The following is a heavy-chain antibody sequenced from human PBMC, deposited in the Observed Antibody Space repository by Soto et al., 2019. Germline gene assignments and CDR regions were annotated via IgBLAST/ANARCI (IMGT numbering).Heavy chain of an antibody. CDR3: ARDGGVIGVSTWFDP. D-gene: IGHD2-8*02. J-gene: IGHJ5*02. V-gene: IGHV4-39*07. CDR1: GGSIISDSYC. Sequence: PSETLSLTCTVSGGSIISDSYCWGWIRQSPEKGFEWIASISHSGSTYYSPSLKSRVTISVDRSKNQFSLKLTSVTAADTAVYYCARDGGVIGVSTWFDPWGQGTLVTVS. CDR2: ISHSGST.